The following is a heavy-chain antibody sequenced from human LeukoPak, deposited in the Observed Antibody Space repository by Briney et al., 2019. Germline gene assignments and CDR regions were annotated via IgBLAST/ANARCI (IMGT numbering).Heavy chain of an antibody. CDR3: AKGLNWGYYYMDV. V-gene: IGHV3-30*04. CDR1: GFTFSSYA. J-gene: IGHJ6*03. Sequence: GGSLRLSCAASGFTFSSYAMHWVRQAPGKGLEWVAVISYDGSNKYYADSVKGRFTISRDNSKNTLYLQMNSLRAEDTAVYYCAKGLNWGYYYMDVWGKGTTVTVSS. D-gene: IGHD7-27*01. CDR2: ISYDGSNK.